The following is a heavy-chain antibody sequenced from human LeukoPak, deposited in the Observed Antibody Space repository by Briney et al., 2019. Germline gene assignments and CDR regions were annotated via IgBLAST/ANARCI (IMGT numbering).Heavy chain of an antibody. J-gene: IGHJ4*02. D-gene: IGHD2-21*02. V-gene: IGHV1-69*05. CDR1: GGTFSSYA. CDR2: IIPIFGTA. Sequence: GASVKVSCKASGGTFSSYAISWVRQAPGQGLERMGRIIPIFGTANYAQKFQGRVTITTDESTSTAYMELSSLRSEDTAVYYCASILADNCGGDCYVDYWGQGTLVTVSS. CDR3: ASILADNCGGDCYVDY.